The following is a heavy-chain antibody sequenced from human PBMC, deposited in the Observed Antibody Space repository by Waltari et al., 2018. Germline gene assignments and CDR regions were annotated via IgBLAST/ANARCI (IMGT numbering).Heavy chain of an antibody. CDR2: ISYHGSNK. CDR1: ELNLHNYA. V-gene: IGHV3-30*09. CDR3: ARGRSADGYITDL. Sequence: QMQLVESGGGVVQPGGSLRLPCRGSELNLHNYAMQWVRQAAGKGLEWVALISYHGSNKYYADSVRGRFGISRDTSKNTVDLQMDSVRHEDTAMYFCARGRSADGYITDLWGQGTLVTVSP. J-gene: IGHJ5*02. D-gene: IGHD5-12*01.